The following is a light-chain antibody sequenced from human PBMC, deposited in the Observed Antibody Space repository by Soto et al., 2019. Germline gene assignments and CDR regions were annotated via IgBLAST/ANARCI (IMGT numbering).Light chain of an antibody. CDR3: SSSTTATTRV. CDR1: SSDVGAYNY. Sequence: QSALTQPASVSGSPGQSITISCTGTSSDVGAYNYVSWYQQHPGKAPKLMIFDVSTRPSGVSNRFSGSKSGNTASLTISGLQAEDDADYYCSSSTTATTRVFGGWTKLTVL. V-gene: IGLV2-14*01. J-gene: IGLJ3*02. CDR2: DVS.